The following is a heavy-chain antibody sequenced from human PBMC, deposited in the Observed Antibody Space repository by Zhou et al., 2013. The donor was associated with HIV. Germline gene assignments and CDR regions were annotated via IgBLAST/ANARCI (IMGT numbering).Heavy chain of an antibody. V-gene: IGHV1-69*12. CDR2: IIPFFGTP. J-gene: IGHJ4*02. CDR3: ARCYYDNSGCDY. D-gene: IGHD3-22*01. Sequence: QVQLVQSGAEVKKPGSSVKVSCKVSGGTFSTYAISWARQAPGQGLEWMGGIIPFFGTPNYAQKFQGRVAITAAESTRTAFLELSSLRSEDTAVYYCARCYYDNSGCDYWGQGTLVTVSS. CDR1: GGTFSTYA.